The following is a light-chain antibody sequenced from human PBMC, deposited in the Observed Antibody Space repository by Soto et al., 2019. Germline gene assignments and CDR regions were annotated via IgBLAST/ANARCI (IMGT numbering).Light chain of an antibody. CDR3: SSYTSTSTVV. V-gene: IGLV2-14*01. CDR2: DVS. CDR1: YSDVGGYNF. Sequence: QSALTQPASVSGSPGQSITISCTGTYSDVGGYNFVSWYQQHPGKAPKLIIYDVSNRPSGVSNRFSGSKSGNTASLTISGLQAEDGADYHCSSYTSTSTVVFGGGTKLTVL. J-gene: IGLJ2*01.